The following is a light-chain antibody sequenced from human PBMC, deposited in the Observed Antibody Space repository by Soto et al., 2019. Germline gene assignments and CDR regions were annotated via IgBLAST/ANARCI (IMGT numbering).Light chain of an antibody. J-gene: IGKJ1*01. CDR3: QQYNNYPWT. V-gene: IGKV1-5*03. CDR2: KAS. CDR1: QSISSW. Sequence: DIQMTQSPSALSASVGDRVTITCRASQSISSWLAWYQQKPGKAPKILIYKASSLESGVPSRFSGNGSGTDFTLTNISLQPDNFATYYCQQYNNYPWTFGQGTKVEIK.